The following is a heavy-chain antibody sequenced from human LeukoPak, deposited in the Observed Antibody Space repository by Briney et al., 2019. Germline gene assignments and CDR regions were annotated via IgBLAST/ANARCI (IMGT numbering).Heavy chain of an antibody. CDR3: ARDRGGSGFYYFDY. Sequence: PGGSLRLSCAASGFTFSSFGMHWVRQAPGKGLEWVAVISYDGSNKYYADSVKGRFTITRDNSKNTVFLQMNSLRAEDTGVYHCARDRGGSGFYYFDYWGQGTLVTVSS. CDR1: GFTFSSFG. J-gene: IGHJ4*02. CDR2: ISYDGSNK. V-gene: IGHV3-30*03. D-gene: IGHD2-15*01.